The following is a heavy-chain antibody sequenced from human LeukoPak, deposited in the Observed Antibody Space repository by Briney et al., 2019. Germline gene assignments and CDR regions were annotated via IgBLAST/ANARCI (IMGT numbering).Heavy chain of an antibody. Sequence: SETLSLTCTVSGGSLSGHYWSWIRQPPGKRLGWIGYVSYTGRTKYNPSLQSRVTISIDTSKSQFSPKLTSVTSADTAVYSCARLLDNDISGDPDTFDVWGQGTTVIVSS. CDR3: ARLLDNDISGDPDTFDV. J-gene: IGHJ3*01. V-gene: IGHV4-59*11. CDR2: VSYTGRT. CDR1: GGSLSGHY. D-gene: IGHD3-22*01.